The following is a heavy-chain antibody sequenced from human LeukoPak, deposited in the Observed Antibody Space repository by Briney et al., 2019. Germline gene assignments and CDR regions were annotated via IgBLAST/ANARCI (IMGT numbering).Heavy chain of an antibody. J-gene: IGHJ3*02. D-gene: IGHD4-17*01. CDR1: GFTFSSYA. Sequence: GRSLRLSCAASGFTFSSYAMHWVRQAPGKGLEWVAVISYDGSNKYYADSVKGRFTISRDNSKNTLYLQMNSLRAEDTAVYYCAKDADYGDYVGTFDIWGQGTMVTVSS. V-gene: IGHV3-30-3*01. CDR2: ISYDGSNK. CDR3: AKDADYGDYVGTFDI.